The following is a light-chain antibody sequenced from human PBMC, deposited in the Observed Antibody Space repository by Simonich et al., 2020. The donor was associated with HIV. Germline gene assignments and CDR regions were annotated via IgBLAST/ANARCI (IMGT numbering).Light chain of an antibody. CDR2: AAS. V-gene: IGKV1-6*01. CDR1: QGIRND. Sequence: AIQMTQSPSSLSASVGDRVNITCRASQGIRNDLGWYQQKPGKAPKPLIYAASTLQSGVPSRFSGSGSGTDFTLTISSLQPEDLATYYCLQDYNLYTFDQGTKLEIK. J-gene: IGKJ2*01. CDR3: LQDYNLYT.